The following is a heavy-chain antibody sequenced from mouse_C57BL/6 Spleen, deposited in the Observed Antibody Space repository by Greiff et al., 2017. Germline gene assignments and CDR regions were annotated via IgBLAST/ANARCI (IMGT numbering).Heavy chain of an antibody. Sequence: QVHVKQSGPELVKPGASVKISCKASGYAFSSSWMNWVKQRPGKGLEWIGRIYPGDGDTNYNGKFKGKATLTADKSSSTAYMQLSSLTSEDSAVYFCASLYYGNYGWFAYWGQGTLVTVSA. CDR1: GYAFSSSW. CDR2: IYPGDGDT. V-gene: IGHV1-82*01. CDR3: ASLYYGNYGWFAY. D-gene: IGHD2-1*01. J-gene: IGHJ3*01.